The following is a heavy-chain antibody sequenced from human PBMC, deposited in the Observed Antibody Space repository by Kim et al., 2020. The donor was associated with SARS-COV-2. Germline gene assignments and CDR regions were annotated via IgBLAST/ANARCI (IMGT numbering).Heavy chain of an antibody. V-gene: IGHV3-21*01. CDR3: ARGRVGGIWYFDL. CDR2: ISSSSSYI. Sequence: GGSLRLSCAASGFTFSSYSMNWVRQAPGKGLEWVSSISSSSSYIYYADSVKGRFTISRDNAKNSLYLQMNSLRAEDTAVYYCARGRVGGIWYFDLWGRGTLVTVSS. CDR1: GFTFSSYS. D-gene: IGHD3-16*01. J-gene: IGHJ2*01.